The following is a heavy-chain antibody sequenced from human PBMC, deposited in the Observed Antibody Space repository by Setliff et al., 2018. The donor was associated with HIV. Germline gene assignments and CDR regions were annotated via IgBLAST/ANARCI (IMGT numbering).Heavy chain of an antibody. CDR1: GYTFTSSD. Sequence: ASVKVSCKASGYTFTSSDIYWVRQATGQGLEWMGWVNPKSGSTGYAQKFQGRVIMTRDTSISTVYMELRSLRSEDTAVYYCARGAWYTSGWHSSRYMDVWGKGTTVTVSS. CDR3: ARGAWYTSGWHSSRYMDV. CDR2: VNPKSGST. J-gene: IGHJ6*03. V-gene: IGHV1-8*02. D-gene: IGHD6-25*01.